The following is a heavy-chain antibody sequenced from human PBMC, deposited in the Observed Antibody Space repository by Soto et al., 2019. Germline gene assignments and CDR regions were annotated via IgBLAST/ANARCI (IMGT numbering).Heavy chain of an antibody. J-gene: IGHJ6*02. D-gene: IGHD2-2*01. CDR2: IRSYANGGTT. CDR3: SIAYCSTTSCHYYYGMDV. V-gene: IGHV3-49*04. CDR1: GFTFGDYA. Sequence: GGSLRLSCTASGFTFGDYAVRWVRQAPGKGLEWIGFIRSYANGGTTEYAASVRNRFTISRDDSKGVAYLQMNSLEAEDTAVFYCSIAYCSTTSCHYYYGMDVWGPGTAVTV.